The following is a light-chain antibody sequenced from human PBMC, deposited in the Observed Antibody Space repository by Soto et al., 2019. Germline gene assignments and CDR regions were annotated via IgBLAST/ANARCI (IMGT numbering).Light chain of an antibody. V-gene: IGLV2-23*02. Sequence: HSVLTQPASVSGSPGQSITISCTGTSSDVGSYNLVSWYQQHPGKAPKLMIYEVSKRPSGVSNRFSGSKSGNTASLTISGLQAEDEADYYCCSYAGSSTYVFGTVTKVTVL. CDR2: EVS. J-gene: IGLJ1*01. CDR1: SSDVGSYNL. CDR3: CSYAGSSTYV.